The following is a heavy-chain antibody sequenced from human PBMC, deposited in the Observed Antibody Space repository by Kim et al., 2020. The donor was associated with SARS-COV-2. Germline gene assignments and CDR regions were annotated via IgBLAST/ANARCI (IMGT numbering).Heavy chain of an antibody. CDR1: GYTFTSNY. V-gene: IGHV1-46*01. Sequence: ASVKVSCKASGYTFTSNYIHWVRQAPGQGLEWMGIINPKDGTTNLAQRFRGRVTMTRDTTTSTVYMEVNSLRSQDTAIYYCARRYSGGGFDYWGQGTLVTVSS. J-gene: IGHJ4*02. CDR2: INPKDGTT. CDR3: ARRYSGGGFDY. D-gene: IGHD6-19*01.